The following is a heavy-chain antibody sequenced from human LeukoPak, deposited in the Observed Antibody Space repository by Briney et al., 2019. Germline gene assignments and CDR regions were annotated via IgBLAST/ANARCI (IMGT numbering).Heavy chain of an antibody. CDR2: IYNSGGT. J-gene: IGHJ5*02. CDR3: ARYRGNSNGGFDP. V-gene: IGHV4-59*07. Sequence: SDTLSLTCTVSGGSISSYYWSWIRQPPGKGLEWIGNIYNSGGTNYNPSLKSRVTTSVDTSKNQFSLKLTSVTAADTAVYYCARYRGNSNGGFDPWGQGTLVTVSS. D-gene: IGHD4-23*01. CDR1: GGSISSYY.